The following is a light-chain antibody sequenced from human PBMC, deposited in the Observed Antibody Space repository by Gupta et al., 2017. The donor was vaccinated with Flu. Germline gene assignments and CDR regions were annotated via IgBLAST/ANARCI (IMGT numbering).Light chain of an antibody. CDR1: NSDVGTFNY. CDR3: SSHSTSITVV. J-gene: IGLJ3*02. CDR2: EVN. Sequence: SALTHPASVSGSPGQSITISCTGTNSDVGTFNYVSWYQHHPDKVPKLMIYEVNKRPAGVSNRFSGSKSGNTASLTISGRQAEDEADYYCSSHSTSITVVFGGGTKVTVL. V-gene: IGLV2-14*01.